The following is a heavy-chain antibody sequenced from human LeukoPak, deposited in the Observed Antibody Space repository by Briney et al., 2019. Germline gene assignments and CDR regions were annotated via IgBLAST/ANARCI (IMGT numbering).Heavy chain of an antibody. CDR3: ARAHIVVVPAAIGAYYYYYYGMDV. CDR2: MNPNSGNT. V-gene: IGHV1-8*01. CDR1: GYTFTSYD. Sequence: ASVKVSCKASGYTFTSYDINWVRQATGQGLEWMGWMNPNSGNTGYAQKFQGRVTMTRNTSISTAYMELSSPRSEDTAVYYCARAHIVVVPAAIGAYYYYYYGMDVWGQGTTVTVPS. D-gene: IGHD2-2*02. J-gene: IGHJ6*02.